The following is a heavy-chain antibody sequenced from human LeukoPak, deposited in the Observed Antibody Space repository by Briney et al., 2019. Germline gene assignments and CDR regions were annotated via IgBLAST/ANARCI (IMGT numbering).Heavy chain of an antibody. D-gene: IGHD3-10*01. CDR2: IKSKTDGGTT. V-gene: IGHV3-15*01. J-gene: IGHJ4*02. CDR3: TTVPTRLYYGSGGWVDY. CDR1: GFTFSNAW. Sequence: GGSLRLSCAASGFTFSNAWMSWVRQAPGKGLEWVGRIKSKTDGGTTDYAAPVKGRFTISRDDSKNTLYLQMNSLKTEDTAVYYCTTVPTRLYYGSGGWVDYWGQGTLVTVSS.